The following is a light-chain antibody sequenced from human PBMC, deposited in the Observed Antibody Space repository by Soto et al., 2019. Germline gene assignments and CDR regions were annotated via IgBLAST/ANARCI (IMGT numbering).Light chain of an antibody. J-gene: IGKJ1*01. CDR1: QSLVYSDGNTY. CDR2: QIS. Sequence: DVVLTQTPLSSPVTLGQPASISCRSSQSLVYSDGNTYLSWLQQRPGQPPRLLIYQISNRFSGVPVRFSGSGAGSDFTLKISRVEAEDVGVYYCMKFAHFPRTFGQGTKLEI. V-gene: IGKV2-24*01. CDR3: MKFAHFPRT.